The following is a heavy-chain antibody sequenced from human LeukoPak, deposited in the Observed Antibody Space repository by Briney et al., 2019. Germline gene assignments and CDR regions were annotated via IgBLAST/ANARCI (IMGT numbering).Heavy chain of an antibody. V-gene: IGHV1-46*04. D-gene: IGHD2-2*02. CDR3: ARVAGGRYCSSTSCYMTGCFDP. Sequence: EAAVKVSCKASGYTFTSYFIHSVPQAPGQGGEWMGIINPSGGSTSYAQKLQRRVTVTADEATSTAYMDLSSLRSEDTAVYYCARVAGGRYCSSTSCYMTGCFDPWGQGPLVTVSS. CDR2: INPSGGST. CDR1: GYTFTSYF. J-gene: IGHJ5*02.